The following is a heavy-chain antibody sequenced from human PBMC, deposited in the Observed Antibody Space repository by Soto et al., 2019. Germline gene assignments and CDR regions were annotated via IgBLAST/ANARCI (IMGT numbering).Heavy chain of an antibody. D-gene: IGHD3-22*01. CDR1: GFTFSSYS. CDR2: IKQDGSEK. CDR3: ARDSYYYDSSGYFDY. J-gene: IGHJ4*02. V-gene: IGHV3-7*01. Sequence: GGSLRLSCAASGFTFSSYSMNWVRQAPGKGLEWVANIKQDGSEKYYVDSVKGRFTISRDNAKNSLYLQMNSLRAEDTAVYYCARDSYYYDSSGYFDYWGQGTLVTVSS.